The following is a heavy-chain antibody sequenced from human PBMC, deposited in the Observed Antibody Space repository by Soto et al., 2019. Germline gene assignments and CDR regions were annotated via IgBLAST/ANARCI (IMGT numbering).Heavy chain of an antibody. D-gene: IGHD3-10*01. J-gene: IGHJ6*02. V-gene: IGHV4-59*02. Sequence: SETLSLTCSFSGDSVTSHYLTWIRQSPEKGLEWIGYMHYTGCSHYNPSLKSRVTISVDTSKNQFTLQLSSVTAADTAVYYCARLNDGSGSSFYGMDVWGQGTTVIVSS. CDR2: MHYTGCS. CDR3: ARLNDGSGSSFYGMDV. CDR1: GDSVTSHY.